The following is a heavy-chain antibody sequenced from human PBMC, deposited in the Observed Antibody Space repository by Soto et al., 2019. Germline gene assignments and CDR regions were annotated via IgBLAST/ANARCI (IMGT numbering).Heavy chain of an antibody. CDR2: IYYGGTT. V-gene: IGHV4-59*08. D-gene: IGHD6-13*01. CDR1: GGSISPYY. CDR3: ASSARMIVAPSNSSSWYYFQH. Sequence: SETLSRTCTVCGGSISPYYWTWVRQPTGKGLEWIGYIYYGGTTSYNPSLMSRVTISLETSKSQISLRLSSVTAADTAVYYCASSARMIVAPSNSSSWYYFQHWGQGTLVTVSS. J-gene: IGHJ1*01.